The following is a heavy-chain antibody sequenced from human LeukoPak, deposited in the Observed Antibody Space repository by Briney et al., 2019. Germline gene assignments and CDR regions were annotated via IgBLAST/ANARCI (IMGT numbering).Heavy chain of an antibody. Sequence: SETLSLTCTVSGCSVSSYYWSWIRQPPGKGLEWIGYIYNSENTKYNSSLESRVTISVDTSKNQFFLKLSSVTAADTAVYYCARLHSGPSGWYVLWYFDLWGRGTLVTVSS. CDR3: ARLHSGPSGWYVLWYFDL. D-gene: IGHD6-19*01. J-gene: IGHJ2*01. CDR1: GCSVSSYY. CDR2: IYNSENT. V-gene: IGHV4-4*09.